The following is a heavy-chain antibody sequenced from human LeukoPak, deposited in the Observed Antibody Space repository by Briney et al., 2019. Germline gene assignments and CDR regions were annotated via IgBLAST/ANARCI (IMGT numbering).Heavy chain of an antibody. Sequence: SETLSLTCTVSGGSISSSPYYWGWIRQPPGKGLEWIGSIYYSGTTHYNPSLESRVTISVDTSKNQFSLKLSSVTAADTAVYYCARAGLQSNAFDIWGQGTMVTVSS. CDR3: ARAGLQSNAFDI. J-gene: IGHJ3*02. CDR2: IYYSGTT. CDR1: GGSISSSPYY. V-gene: IGHV4-39*07. D-gene: IGHD4-11*01.